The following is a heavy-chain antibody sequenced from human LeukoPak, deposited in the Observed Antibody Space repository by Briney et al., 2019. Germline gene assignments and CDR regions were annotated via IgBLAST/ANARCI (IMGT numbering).Heavy chain of an antibody. CDR3: VRDQQWRIYSGRFYPQAKAYYYYAMDV. J-gene: IGHJ6*02. Sequence: GGSLRLSCAASGIAVSDNYMGWVRQAPGKGLEWVSVISSDGKTDHADSVKGRFTISRDNSKNTVSLQMNILRAEDTAVYYCVRDQQWRIYSGRFYPQAKAYYYYAMDVWGQGTTVSVSS. D-gene: IGHD3-10*02. V-gene: IGHV3-66*01. CDR2: ISSDGKT. CDR1: GIAVSDNY.